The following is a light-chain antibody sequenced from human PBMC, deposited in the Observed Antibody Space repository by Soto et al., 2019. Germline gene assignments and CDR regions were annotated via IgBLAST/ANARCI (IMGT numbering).Light chain of an antibody. CDR1: QSLVHSDGNTY. Sequence: DVVMTQSPLSLPVTLGQPASISCRSSQSLVHSDGNTYLNWFQQRPGQSPRRVIYKVSNRGSGVPDRFSGSGSGTDFTLKISRVEAEDVGVYYCMQDTHWTPTVGPGTKLDIK. J-gene: IGKJ3*01. V-gene: IGKV2-30*02. CDR2: KVS. CDR3: MQDTHWTPT.